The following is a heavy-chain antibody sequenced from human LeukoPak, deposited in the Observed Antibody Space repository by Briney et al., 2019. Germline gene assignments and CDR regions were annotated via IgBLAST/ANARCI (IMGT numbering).Heavy chain of an antibody. J-gene: IGHJ1*01. CDR2: INWNGDST. Sequence: PGGSLRLSCTASGFTFDDYGMSWVRQGPGKGLEWVSGINWNGDSTGYADSVKGRFTISRDNSKNTLYLQMNSLRAEDTAVYYCAKEIYGDSTGGRFQHWGQGTLVTVSS. V-gene: IGHV3-20*04. D-gene: IGHD4-17*01. CDR3: AKEIYGDSTGGRFQH. CDR1: GFTFDDYG.